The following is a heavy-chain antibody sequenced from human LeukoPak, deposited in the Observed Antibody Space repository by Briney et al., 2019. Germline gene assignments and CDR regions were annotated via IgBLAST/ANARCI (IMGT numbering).Heavy chain of an antibody. J-gene: IGHJ4*02. Sequence: GGSLRLSCAASGFTFSSYGMHWVRQAPGKGLEWVAVISYDGSNKYYADSVKGRFTISRDNSKNTLYLQMNSLRAEDTAVYYCARRDDYFDYWGQGTLVTVSS. CDR1: GFTFSSYG. CDR2: ISYDGSNK. V-gene: IGHV3-30*03. CDR3: ARRDDYFDY.